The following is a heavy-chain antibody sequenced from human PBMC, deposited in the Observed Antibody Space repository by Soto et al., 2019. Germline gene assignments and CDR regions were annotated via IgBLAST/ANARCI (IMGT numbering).Heavy chain of an antibody. CDR1: GYTFTSYG. Sequence: ASVKVSCKASGYTFTSYGISWVRQAPGQGLEWMGWISAYNGNTNYAQKLQGRVTMTTDTSTSTAYMELRSLRSDDTAVYYCARARGRITMFRGVTVHYGMDVWGQGTTVTVSS. D-gene: IGHD3-10*01. V-gene: IGHV1-18*01. CDR3: ARARGRITMFRGVTVHYGMDV. CDR2: ISAYNGNT. J-gene: IGHJ6*02.